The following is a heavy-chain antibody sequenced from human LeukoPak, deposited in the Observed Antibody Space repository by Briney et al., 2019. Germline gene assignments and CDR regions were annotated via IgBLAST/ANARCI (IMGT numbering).Heavy chain of an antibody. CDR1: GFTFSTYW. CDR3: ARSQIAVAAYYFDY. J-gene: IGHJ4*02. D-gene: IGHD6-19*01. CDR2: IEQDGSEE. Sequence: GGSLRLSCAASGFTFSTYWMTWVRQAPGKGLEWVANIEQDGSEEYYVDSLKGRFTISRDNAKNSLYLQMNSLRAEDTAVYHCARSQIAVAAYYFDYWGRGTLVTVSS. V-gene: IGHV3-7*03.